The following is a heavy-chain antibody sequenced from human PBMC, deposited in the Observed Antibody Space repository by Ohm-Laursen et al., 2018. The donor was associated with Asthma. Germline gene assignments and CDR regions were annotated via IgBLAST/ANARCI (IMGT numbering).Heavy chain of an antibody. J-gene: IGHJ6*02. V-gene: IGHV3-30-3*01. CDR1: GFTFSSYA. D-gene: IGHD1-1*01. CDR3: ARDIGLLEPVSYYGMDV. CDR2: ISYDGSNK. Sequence: RSLRLSCTASGFTFSSYAMHWVRQAPGKGLEWVAVISYDGSNKYYADSVKGRFTISRDNSKNTLYLQMNSLRAEDTAVYYCARDIGLLEPVSYYGMDVWGQGTTVTVSS.